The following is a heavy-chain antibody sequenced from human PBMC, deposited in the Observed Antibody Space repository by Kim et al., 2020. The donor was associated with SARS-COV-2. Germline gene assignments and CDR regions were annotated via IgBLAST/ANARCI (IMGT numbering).Heavy chain of an antibody. D-gene: IGHD6-13*01. Sequence: GGSLRLSCAASGFTFSSYWMSWVRQAPGKGLEWVANIKQDGSEKYYVDSVKGRFTISRDNAKNSLYLQMNSLRAEDTAVYYCARISPAAAGGAFDIWGQGTMVTVSS. J-gene: IGHJ3*02. V-gene: IGHV3-7*01. CDR2: IKQDGSEK. CDR1: GFTFSSYW. CDR3: ARISPAAAGGAFDI.